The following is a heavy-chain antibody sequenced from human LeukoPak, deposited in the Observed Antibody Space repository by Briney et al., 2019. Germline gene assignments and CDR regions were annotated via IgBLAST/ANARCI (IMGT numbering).Heavy chain of an antibody. V-gene: IGHV4-59*01. CDR3: ARGGGFLEWLWVPGYYFDY. D-gene: IGHD3-3*01. CDR1: GGSISSYY. Sequence: SETLSLTCTVSGGSISSYYWSWIRQPPGKGLEWIGYIYYSGSTNYNPSLKSRVTISVDTSKNQFSLRLSSVTAADTAVYYCARGGGFLEWLWVPGYYFDYWGQGTLVTVSS. CDR2: IYYSGST. J-gene: IGHJ4*02.